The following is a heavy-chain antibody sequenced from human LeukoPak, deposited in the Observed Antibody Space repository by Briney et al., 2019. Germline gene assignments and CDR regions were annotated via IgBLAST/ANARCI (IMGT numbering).Heavy chain of an antibody. CDR2: INEDGSNK. D-gene: IGHD6-19*01. CDR1: GFSFSNHY. J-gene: IGHJ4*02. V-gene: IGHV3-7*01. Sequence: GGSLRLSCTASGFSFSNHYMRWIRQAPGKGLEWVANINEDGSNKWHLGSVKGRFTVSRDNAGNSLYLQMNSLRVEDTAVYYCTRVIVAVPGYFDYFDFWGQGVLVTVSS. CDR3: TRVIVAVPGYFDYFDF.